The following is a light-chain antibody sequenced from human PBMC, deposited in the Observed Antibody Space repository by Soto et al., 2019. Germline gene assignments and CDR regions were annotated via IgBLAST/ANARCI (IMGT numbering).Light chain of an antibody. CDR1: QSVSSSY. V-gene: IGKV3-20*01. J-gene: IGKJ5*01. CDR2: GAS. Sequence: EIVLTQSPGTLSLSPGEGATLSCRASQSVSSSYIAWYQQRPGQTPSLHIYGASTRATGIPDRFSGSGSGTHFTLTISRLEPGGFAVYYCQHFGGTTFTFGQGTRLEMK. CDR3: QHFGGTTFT.